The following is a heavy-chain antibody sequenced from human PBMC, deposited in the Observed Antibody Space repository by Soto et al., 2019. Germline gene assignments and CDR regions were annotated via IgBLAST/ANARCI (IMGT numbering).Heavy chain of an antibody. V-gene: IGHV1-2*02. CDR1: GDTFTDYF. CDR2: INPKSRGT. CDR3: ARVTLRAGNWFDP. J-gene: IGHJ5*02. Sequence: GASVQVSRQASGDTFTDYFIHCVRQAPGQGFEWMGWINPKSRGTTYAQKFQGRVTMTRDTSNTTAYMELRGLRSDDTAIYYCARVTLRAGNWFDPWGQGTQVTVSS.